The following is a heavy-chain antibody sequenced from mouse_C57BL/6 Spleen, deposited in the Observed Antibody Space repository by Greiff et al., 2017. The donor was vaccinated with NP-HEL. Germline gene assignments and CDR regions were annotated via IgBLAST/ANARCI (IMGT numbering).Heavy chain of an antibody. CDR2: INPSSGYT. CDR3: ARSYYSLYYFDY. D-gene: IGHD2-12*01. V-gene: IGHV1-7*01. Sequence: VKLSCKASGYTFTSYWMHWVKQRPGQGLEWIGYINPSSGYTKYNQKFKDKATLTADKSSSTAYMQLSSLTYEDSAVYYCARSYYSLYYFDYWGQGTTLAVSS. J-gene: IGHJ2*01. CDR1: GYTFTSYW.